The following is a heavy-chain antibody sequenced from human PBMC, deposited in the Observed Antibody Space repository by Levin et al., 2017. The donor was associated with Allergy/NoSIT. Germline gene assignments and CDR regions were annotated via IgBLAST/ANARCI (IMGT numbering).Heavy chain of an antibody. J-gene: IGHJ3*02. CDR1: GYTFTGYY. CDR2: INPNSGGT. V-gene: IGHV1-2*02. CDR3: AREEGVTIFGVVIPDAFDI. Sequence: ASVKVSCKASGYTFTGYYMHWVRQAPGQGLEWMGWINPNSGGTNYAQKFQGRVTMTRDTSISTAYMELSRLRSDDTAVYYCAREEGVTIFGVVIPDAFDIWGQGTMVTV. D-gene: IGHD3-3*01.